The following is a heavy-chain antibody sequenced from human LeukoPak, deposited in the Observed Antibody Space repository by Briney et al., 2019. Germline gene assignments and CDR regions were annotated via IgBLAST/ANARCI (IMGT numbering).Heavy chain of an antibody. D-gene: IGHD3-22*01. J-gene: IGHJ4*02. CDR3: ARVTPYYYDSSGYSPGFDY. CDR1: GGSISSYY. CDR2: IYYSGST. V-gene: IGHV4-59*01. Sequence: SETLSLTCTVSGGSISSYYWSWIRQPPGKGLEWIGYIYYSGSTNYNPSLKSRVTISVDASKNQFSLKLSSVTAADTAVYYCARVTPYYYDSSGYSPGFDYWGQGTLVTVSS.